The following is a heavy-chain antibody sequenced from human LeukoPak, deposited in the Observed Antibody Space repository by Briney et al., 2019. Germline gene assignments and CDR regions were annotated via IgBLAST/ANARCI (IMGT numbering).Heavy chain of an antibody. D-gene: IGHD3-10*01. CDR1: GGSISSYY. Sequence: SETLSLTCTVSGGSISSYYWSWIRQPPGKGLEWIGYIYYSGSTNYNPSLKSRVTISVDTSKNQFSLKLSSVTAADTAVYYCARDGSFYYFDYWGQGTLVTVSS. J-gene: IGHJ4*02. V-gene: IGHV4-59*12. CDR3: ARDGSFYYFDY. CDR2: IYYSGST.